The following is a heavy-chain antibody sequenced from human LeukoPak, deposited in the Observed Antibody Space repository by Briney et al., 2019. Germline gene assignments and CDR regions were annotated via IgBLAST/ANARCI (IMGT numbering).Heavy chain of an antibody. CDR1: GFTFSSYA. CDR2: ISYDGSNK. D-gene: IGHD3-3*01. CDR3: AKGEEWLLGEYFQH. J-gene: IGHJ1*01. V-gene: IGHV3-30*18. Sequence: QPGGSLRLSCAASGFTFSSYAMSWVRQAPGKGREWVAVISYDGSNKCYADSVKGRFTISRDNSKNTLYLQMNSLRAEDTAVYYCAKGEEWLLGEYFQHWGQGTLVTVSS.